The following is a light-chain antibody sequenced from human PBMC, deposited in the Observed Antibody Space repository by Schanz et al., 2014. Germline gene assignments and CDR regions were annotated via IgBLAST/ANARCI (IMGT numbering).Light chain of an antibody. CDR2: LNSDGSH. Sequence: QSVLTHSPSASASLGASATLTSTLNSGHSNYAIAWHQQPEKGHRYLMNLNSDGSHSKGDGIPDRFSGSSSGAERYLTISSLQSEDEADYYCETCDHYFYCVFGGGTKLTVL. CDR1: SGHSNYA. J-gene: IGLJ3*02. CDR3: ETCDHYFYCV. V-gene: IGLV4-69*01.